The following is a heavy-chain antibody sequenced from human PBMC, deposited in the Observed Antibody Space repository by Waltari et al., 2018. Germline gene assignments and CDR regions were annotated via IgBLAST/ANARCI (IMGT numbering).Heavy chain of an antibody. CDR3: AKTTASIAAAGTPDPFDY. V-gene: IGHV3-23*01. D-gene: IGHD6-13*01. CDR1: GFTFSSYA. CDR2: IRGSGGST. Sequence: EVQLLESGGGLVQPGGSLRLSCAASGFTFSSYAMSWVRQAPGKGLEWVSAIRGSGGSTYYADSVKGRFTISRDNSKNTLYLQMNSLRAEDTAVYYCAKTTASIAAAGTPDPFDYWGQGTLVTVSS. J-gene: IGHJ4*02.